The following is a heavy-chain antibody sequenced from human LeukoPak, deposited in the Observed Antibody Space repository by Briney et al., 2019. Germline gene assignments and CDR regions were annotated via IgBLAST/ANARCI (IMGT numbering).Heavy chain of an antibody. CDR2: IIHSGTT. D-gene: IGHD6-19*01. CDR1: GDSTTNNNY. CDR3: VKFTQWLLRMDV. J-gene: IGHJ6*04. Sequence: SETLSLTCAVSGDSTTNNNYWGWIRQPPGKGLEWIGGIIHSGTTYYTSSLKGRVAMSLDTSRKEVSLRLTSVTSADTTVYYCVKFTQWLLRMDVWGRGTTVTVSS. V-gene: IGHV4-38-2*01.